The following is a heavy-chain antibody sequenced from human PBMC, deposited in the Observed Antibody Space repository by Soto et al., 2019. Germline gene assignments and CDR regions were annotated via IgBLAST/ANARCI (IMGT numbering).Heavy chain of an antibody. J-gene: IGHJ4*02. CDR2: IYYTETT. CDR3: ARESRSWYGSIWDY. Sequence: PSETLSLTCTVSGGSVSSYYWSWIRQPPGKGLEWIGYIYYTETTNYNPSLKSRVTISVDTSKNQFSLKLSSVTAADTAVYYCARESRSWYGSIWDYWGQGTLVTVSS. V-gene: IGHV4-59*02. D-gene: IGHD6-13*01. CDR1: GGSVSSYY.